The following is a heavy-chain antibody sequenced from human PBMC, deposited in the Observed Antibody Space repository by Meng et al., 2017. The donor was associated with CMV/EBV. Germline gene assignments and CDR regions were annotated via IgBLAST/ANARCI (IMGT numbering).Heavy chain of an antibody. D-gene: IGHD1-1*01. Sequence: GSLRLSCTVSGGSISSYYWSWIRPPPGKGLEWIGYIYYSGSTNYNPSLKSRVTISVDTSKNQFSLKLSSVTAADTAVYYCASGPNWNYFDYWGQGTLVTVSS. CDR1: GGSISSYY. CDR3: ASGPNWNYFDY. CDR2: IYYSGST. V-gene: IGHV4-59*01. J-gene: IGHJ4*02.